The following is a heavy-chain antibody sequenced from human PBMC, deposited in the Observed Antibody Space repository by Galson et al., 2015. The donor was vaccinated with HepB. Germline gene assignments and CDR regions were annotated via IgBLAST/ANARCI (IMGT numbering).Heavy chain of an antibody. J-gene: IGHJ4*02. V-gene: IGHV3-33*01. CDR2: IWYDGSNE. CDR3: ARGSRVDSAYDYGFDS. D-gene: IGHD5-12*01. Sequence: SLRLACAASGFTFGRYGMHWVRQAPGEGLKWVTLIWYDGSNENYADSVKGRFTISRDNSKNTLYLQMNSLRAEDTAVYYCARGSRVDSAYDYGFDSWGQGTLVTVSS. CDR1: GFTFGRYG.